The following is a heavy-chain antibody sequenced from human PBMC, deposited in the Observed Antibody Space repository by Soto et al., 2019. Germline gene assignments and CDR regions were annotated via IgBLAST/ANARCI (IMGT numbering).Heavy chain of an antibody. CDR1: GYSFADYW. D-gene: IGHD5-12*01. V-gene: IGHV5-10-1*01. J-gene: IGHJ4*02. CDR3: AKDRHSGWPHFDY. CDR2: IDPDDSYT. Sequence: GESLKISCKGSGYSFADYWITWVRQMPGKGLEWMGRIDPDDSYTNYSPSFQGHVTISVDKSISTAYLHLSSLKASDTAVYYCAKDRHSGWPHFDYWRQGTLVTVSS.